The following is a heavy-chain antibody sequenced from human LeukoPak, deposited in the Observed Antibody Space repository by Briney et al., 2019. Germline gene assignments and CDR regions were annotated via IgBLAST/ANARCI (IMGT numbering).Heavy chain of an antibody. D-gene: IGHD6-13*01. J-gene: IGHJ4*02. Sequence: KPSETLSLTCTVSGGSISSYYWSWIRQPPGKGLEWIGYIYYSGSTNYNPSLKSRVTISVDTSKNQFSLKLSSVTAADTAVYYCARVRSIAAAGNEYYFDYWGQGTLVTVSS. CDR3: ARVRSIAAAGNEYYFDY. V-gene: IGHV4-59*01. CDR2: IYYSGST. CDR1: GGSISSYY.